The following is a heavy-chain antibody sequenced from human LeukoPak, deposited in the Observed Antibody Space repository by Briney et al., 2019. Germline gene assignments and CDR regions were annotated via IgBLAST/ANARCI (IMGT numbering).Heavy chain of an antibody. Sequence: SETLSLTCSVSGGSISNYYWSWIRQPPGMGLEWIGNIYYSGSTNYNPSLKSRVTISVDTSKNQFSLKLSSVTAADTAVYYCARSYYDFWNGFYYFDYWGQGTLVTVSS. V-gene: IGHV4-59*01. CDR3: ARSYYDFWNGFYYFDY. CDR1: GGSISNYY. D-gene: IGHD3-3*01. J-gene: IGHJ4*02. CDR2: IYYSGST.